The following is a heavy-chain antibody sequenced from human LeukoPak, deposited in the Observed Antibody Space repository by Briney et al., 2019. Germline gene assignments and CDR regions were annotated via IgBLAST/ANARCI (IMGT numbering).Heavy chain of an antibody. CDR3: ARRNDYDFWSGNQYYFDY. CDR1: GGSISSRSHY. D-gene: IGHD3-3*01. CDR2: IYYSGTT. Sequence: SETLSLTCSVSGGSISSRSHYWGWIRQFPGKGLEWIGTIYYSGTTFYNPSLQSRVSISVDTSRNQFSLRLNSVTAADTAVYYCARRNDYDFWSGNQYYFDYWGQGTLVTVSS. J-gene: IGHJ4*02. V-gene: IGHV4-39*01.